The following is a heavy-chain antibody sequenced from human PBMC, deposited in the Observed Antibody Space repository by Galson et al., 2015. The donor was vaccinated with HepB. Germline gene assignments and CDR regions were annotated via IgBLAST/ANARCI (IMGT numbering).Heavy chain of an antibody. CDR2: ISYDGSNK. CDR1: GFTFSSYA. Sequence: SLRLSCAASGFTFSSYAMHWVRQAPGKGLKWVAVISYDGSNKYYADSVKGRFTISRDNVKKSLSLQMNSLRAEDTAVYYCARGVYSSDWLDAFDIWGQGTMVTVSS. D-gene: IGHD6-19*01. V-gene: IGHV3-30-3*01. CDR3: ARGVYSSDWLDAFDI. J-gene: IGHJ3*02.